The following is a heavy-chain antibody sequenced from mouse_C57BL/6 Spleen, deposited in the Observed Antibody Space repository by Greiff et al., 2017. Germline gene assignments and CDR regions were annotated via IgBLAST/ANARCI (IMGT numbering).Heavy chain of an antibody. J-gene: IGHJ4*01. CDR3: ARSGAYYSNYDAMDY. Sequence: VKLMESGPELVKPGASVKISCKASGYAFSSSWMNWVKQRPGKGLEWIGRIYPGDGDTNYNGKFKGKATLTADKSSSTAYMQLSSLTSEDSAVYFCARSGAYYSNYDAMDYWGQGTSVTVSS. D-gene: IGHD2-5*01. CDR1: GYAFSSSW. CDR2: IYPGDGDT. V-gene: IGHV1-82*01.